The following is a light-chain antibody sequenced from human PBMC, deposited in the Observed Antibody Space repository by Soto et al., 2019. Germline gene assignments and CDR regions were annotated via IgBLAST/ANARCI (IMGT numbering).Light chain of an antibody. CDR2: DVS. Sequence: QSVLTQAASVSGSPGQSITISCTGTSSVVGGYNYVSWYQQYPGKAPKLMIYDVSNRPSGVSNRFSGSKSGNTASLTISGLQAEDEADYSCSSYTSSSTYVFGTGTKVTVL. CDR3: SSYTSSSTYV. J-gene: IGLJ1*01. CDR1: SSVVGGYNY. V-gene: IGLV2-14*01.